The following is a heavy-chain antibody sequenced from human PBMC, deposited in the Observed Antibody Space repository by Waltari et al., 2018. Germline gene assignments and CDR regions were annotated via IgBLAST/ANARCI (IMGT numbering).Heavy chain of an antibody. J-gene: IGHJ6*03. V-gene: IGHV3-23*03. D-gene: IGHD5-12*01. Sequence: EVQLLESGGGLVQPGGSLRLSCAASGFTFSSYAMSWVRKAPGKGLEWVSVIYSGGSTYDADAVKGRFTISRDNSKNTLYLQMNSLRAEDTAVYYCAKEEGGYDSIMDVWGKGTTVTVSS. CDR1: GFTFSSYA. CDR2: IYSGGST. CDR3: AKEEGGYDSIMDV.